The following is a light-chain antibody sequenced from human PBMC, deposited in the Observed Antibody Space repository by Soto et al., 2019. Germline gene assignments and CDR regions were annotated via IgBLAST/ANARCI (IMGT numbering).Light chain of an antibody. V-gene: IGKV3-20*01. Sequence: EIVLTQSPGTLSVSPGERATLSCRASQSLRSSSLAWYQQRLGQAPRLLIYGASRRATGIPDRFSGSGSGTDFPLTISRLEPEDFAVYYCQQYGSSPLTFGGGTKVEIK. J-gene: IGKJ4*01. CDR2: GAS. CDR1: QSLRSSS. CDR3: QQYGSSPLT.